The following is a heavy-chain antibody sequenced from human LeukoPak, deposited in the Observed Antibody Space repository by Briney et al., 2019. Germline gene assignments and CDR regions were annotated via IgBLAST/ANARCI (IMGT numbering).Heavy chain of an antibody. V-gene: IGHV3-48*03. J-gene: IGHJ4*02. D-gene: IGHD3-16*01. CDR1: GFTFSSYE. Sequence: PGGSLRLSCAASGFTFSSYEMNWVRQAPGKGLEWVSYISSSGSTIYYADSVKGRFTISRDNAENSLYLQMNSLRAEDTAVYYCAKLLGDVTTFDYWGQGTLVTVSS. CDR3: AKLLGDVTTFDY. CDR2: ISSSGSTI.